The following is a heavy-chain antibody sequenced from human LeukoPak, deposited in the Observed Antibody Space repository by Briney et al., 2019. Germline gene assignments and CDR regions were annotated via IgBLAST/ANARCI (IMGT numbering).Heavy chain of an antibody. CDR3: VRGPWGYHESYYFDY. Sequence: PSETLSLTCAVYGGSFSGYYWSWIRQPPGRGLEWIGYVHFSGTTSFNPSLKSRVTISVDTSKNQFSLKLSSVTAADTAVYYCVRGPWGYHESYYFDYWGQGTLVTVSS. CDR1: GGSFSGYY. CDR2: VHFSGTT. D-gene: IGHD2-15*01. J-gene: IGHJ4*02. V-gene: IGHV4-59*12.